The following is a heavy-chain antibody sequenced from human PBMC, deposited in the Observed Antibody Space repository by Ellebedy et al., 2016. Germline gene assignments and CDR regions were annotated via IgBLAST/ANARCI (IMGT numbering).Heavy chain of an antibody. D-gene: IGHD7-27*01. CDR2: IKGDGSIT. J-gene: IGHJ4*02. CDR3: VRDGDHWDFDF. Sequence: HTGGSLRLSCAASGFTLSSYWMHWVRQAPGKGLVWVSRIKGDGSITNYADSVEGRFTISRDNAKSTLYLQMDSLRAEDTAVYYCVRDGDHWDFDFWGQGTLVTVSS. CDR1: GFTLSSYW. V-gene: IGHV3-74*01.